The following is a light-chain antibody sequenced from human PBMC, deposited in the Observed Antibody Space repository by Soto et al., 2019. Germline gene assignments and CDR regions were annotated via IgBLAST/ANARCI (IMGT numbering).Light chain of an antibody. CDR2: EGN. CDR3: QSYYIINRGVV. CDR1: SGSIASNF. V-gene: IGLV6-57*04. J-gene: IGLJ2*01. Sequence: NFMLTQPHSVSEFPGKTVTISCTRSSGSIASNFVQWYQQRPGSVSTTVIFEGNQRPSGVPDRFSGSIDSSSNSASLIISGLQTEDEADYYCQSYYIINRGVVFGGGTKRTVL.